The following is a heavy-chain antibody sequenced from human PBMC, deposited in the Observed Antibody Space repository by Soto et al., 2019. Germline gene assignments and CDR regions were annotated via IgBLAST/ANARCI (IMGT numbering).Heavy chain of an antibody. CDR1: GGAISTYY. CDR2: IYSSGST. V-gene: IGHV4-4*07. CDR3: ASREGPAQWFDH. Sequence: SETLSLTCTVSGGAISTYYWTWIRQPAGKGLEWIGRIYSSGSTKYNPSLQSRVTMSLDTSNNQFSLRLTSVTAADTAVYYCASREGPAQWFDHWGEGTRVT. J-gene: IGHJ5*02.